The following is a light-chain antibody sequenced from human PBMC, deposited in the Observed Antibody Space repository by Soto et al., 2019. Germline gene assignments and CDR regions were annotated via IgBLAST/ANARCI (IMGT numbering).Light chain of an antibody. CDR2: EAN. CDR3: CSYAGTVAYV. CDR1: SSDVGSYNL. J-gene: IGLJ1*01. V-gene: IGLV2-23*01. Sequence: LTQPASVSGSPGQSITISCTGTSSDVGSYNLVSWYQQLPGKAPKVIICEANKRPSGVSYRFSGSKSGNTASLTISGLQTEDEADYYCCSYAGTVAYVFGTGTKVTVL.